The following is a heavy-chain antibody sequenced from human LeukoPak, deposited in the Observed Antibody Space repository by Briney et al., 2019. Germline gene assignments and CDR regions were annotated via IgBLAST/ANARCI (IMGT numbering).Heavy chain of an antibody. D-gene: IGHD2-8*01. Sequence: PGGSLRLSCAASGFTFSSYGMHWVRQAPGKGLERVAYIQYDGGNEQYADSVKGRFSISRDSSKNILYLQMSSLRAEDTAVYYCAKDRCSNGIGCYYYYMDVWGKGTTVTISS. CDR3: AKDRCSNGIGCYYYYMDV. J-gene: IGHJ6*03. CDR1: GFTFSSYG. CDR2: IQYDGGNE. V-gene: IGHV3-30*02.